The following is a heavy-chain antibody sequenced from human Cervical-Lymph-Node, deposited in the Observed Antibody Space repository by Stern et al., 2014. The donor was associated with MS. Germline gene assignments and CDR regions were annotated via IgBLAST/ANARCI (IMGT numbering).Heavy chain of an antibody. CDR1: GDSVSSNSAT. J-gene: IGHJ6*02. CDR3: TRGYYMDV. D-gene: IGHD3-10*01. Sequence: QMQLVQSGPGLVKPSHTLSLTCALSGDSVSSNSATWNWIRQSPSRGLEWLGRTYYRSKWYTDHAVSVDSRVTINPDTSKNQFSLQLRSVTPEDTAVYYCTRGYYMDVWGQGTTVTVSS. CDR2: TYYRSKWYT. V-gene: IGHV6-1*01.